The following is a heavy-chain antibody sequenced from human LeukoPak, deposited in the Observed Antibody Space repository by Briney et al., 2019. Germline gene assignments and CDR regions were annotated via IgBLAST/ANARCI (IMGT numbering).Heavy chain of an antibody. D-gene: IGHD6-6*01. J-gene: IGHJ4*02. Sequence: PSETLSLTCTVSGGSISSGGYYWSWIRQPLGKGLEWIGYIYHSGSIYYNPSLKSRVTISVDRSKNQFSLKLSSVTAADTAVYYCARSLSTAAHLFYWGQGTLVTVSS. CDR1: GGSISSGGYY. CDR3: ARSLSTAAHLFY. CDR2: IYHSGSI. V-gene: IGHV4-30-2*01.